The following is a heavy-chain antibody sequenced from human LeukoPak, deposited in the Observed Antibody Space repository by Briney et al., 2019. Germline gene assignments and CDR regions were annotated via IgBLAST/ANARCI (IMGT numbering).Heavy chain of an antibody. J-gene: IGHJ4*02. CDR2: IIPIFGTA. CDR3: ARELPVDIVATITGPFDY. V-gene: IGHV1-69*06. D-gene: IGHD5-12*01. CDR1: GGTFSSYA. Sequence: GASVKVSCNASGGTFSSYAISWVRQAPGQGLEWMGGIIPIFGTANYAQKFQGRVTITADKSTSTAYMELSSLRSEDTAVYYCARELPVDIVATITGPFDYWGQGTLVTVSS.